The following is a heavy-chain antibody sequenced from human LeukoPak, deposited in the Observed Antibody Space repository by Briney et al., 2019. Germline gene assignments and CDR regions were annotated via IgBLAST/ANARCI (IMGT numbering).Heavy chain of an antibody. J-gene: IGHJ5*02. D-gene: IGHD3-22*01. CDR3: ARDSGYYDSWGNWFDP. Sequence: PSETLSLTCTVSGYSISSGYYWGWIRQPPGKGLEWIGSIYHSGSTYYNPSLKSRVTISVDTSKNQFSLKLSSVTAADTAVYYCARDSGYYDSWGNWFDPWGQGTLVTVSS. V-gene: IGHV4-38-2*02. CDR2: IYHSGST. CDR1: GYSISSGYY.